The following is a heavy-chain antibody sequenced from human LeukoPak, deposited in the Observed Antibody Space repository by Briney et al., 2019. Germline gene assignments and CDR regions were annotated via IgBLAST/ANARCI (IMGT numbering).Heavy chain of an antibody. CDR2: IYSGGST. Sequence: GGSLRLSCAASGFTVSSNYMSWVRQAPGKGLEWVSVIYSGGSTYYADSVKGRFTISRDNSKNTLYLQMNNLRAEDTALYYCARDGPNYDIDSWGQGTLVTVSS. CDR1: GFTVSSNY. D-gene: IGHD3-9*01. J-gene: IGHJ4*02. V-gene: IGHV3-66*01. CDR3: ARDGPNYDIDS.